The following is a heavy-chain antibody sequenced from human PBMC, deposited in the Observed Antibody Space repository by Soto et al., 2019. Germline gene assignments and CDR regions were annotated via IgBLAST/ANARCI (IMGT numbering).Heavy chain of an antibody. D-gene: IGHD3-10*01. V-gene: IGHV1-69*13. CDR3: ARAKWFGADFDY. J-gene: IGHJ4*02. CDR1: GGAFSSYA. Sequence: ASVKVSCKASGGAFSSYAISWVRQAPGQGLEWMGGIIPIFGTANYAQKFQGSVTITADESTSTAYMELSSLRSEDTAVYYCARAKWFGADFDYWGQGTLVTVSS. CDR2: IIPIFGTA.